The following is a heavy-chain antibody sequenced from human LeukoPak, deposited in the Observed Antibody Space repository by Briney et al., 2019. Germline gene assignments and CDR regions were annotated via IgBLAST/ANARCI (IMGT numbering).Heavy chain of an antibody. CDR2: IYPGDSDT. J-gene: IGHJ4*02. D-gene: IGHD3-22*01. V-gene: IGHV5-51*01. Sequence: GGSLRLSCKGSGYSFTSYWIGWVRQMPGKGLEWMGIIYPGDSDTRYSPSFRGQVTISADKSISTAYLQWSSLKASDTAMYYCARHDSSGYYADYWGQGTLVTVSS. CDR1: GYSFTSYW. CDR3: ARHDSSGYYADY.